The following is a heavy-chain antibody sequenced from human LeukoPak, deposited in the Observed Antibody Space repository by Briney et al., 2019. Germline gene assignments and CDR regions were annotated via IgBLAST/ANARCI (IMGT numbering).Heavy chain of an antibody. CDR2: ISYDGSNK. CDR3: ARLSSGDILTGYYPNPLDY. D-gene: IGHD3-9*01. J-gene: IGHJ4*02. Sequence: GGSLRLSCAASGFTFSSYALHWVRQAPGKGLEWVAVISYDGSNKYYADSVKGRFTISRDNSKNTLYLQMNSLRAKDTAVYYCARLSSGDILTGYYPNPLDYWGQGTLVTVSS. V-gene: IGHV3-30-3*01. CDR1: GFTFSSYA.